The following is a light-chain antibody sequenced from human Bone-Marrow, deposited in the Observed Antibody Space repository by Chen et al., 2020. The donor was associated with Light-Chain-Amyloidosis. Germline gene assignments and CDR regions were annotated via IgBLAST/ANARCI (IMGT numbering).Light chain of an antibody. CDR2: EVT. CDR3: SSYTITNTLV. CDR1: SSDVGGANH. Sequence: QAALPQPASVYGSPGQSLTISFTGTSSDVGGANHVSWYQQHPDKAPKLMIYEVTNRPSWVPDRFAGSKSDNTASLTISGLQTEDEADYFCSSYTITNTLVFGSGTRVTVL. V-gene: IGLV2-14*01. J-gene: IGLJ1*01.